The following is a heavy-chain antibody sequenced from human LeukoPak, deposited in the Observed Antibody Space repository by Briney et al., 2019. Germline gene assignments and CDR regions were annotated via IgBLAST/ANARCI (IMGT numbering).Heavy chain of an antibody. D-gene: IGHD7-27*01. V-gene: IGHV3-13*01. CDR3: ARGGSTGDLGFGAFDI. J-gene: IGHJ3*02. CDR2: IGPAGDT. Sequence: GGSLRLSCAASGFTFSSYDIHWVRQATGKSLEWVSAIGPAGDTYYKDSVKGRFTISRENAKNSLYLQMNSLRAGDTAVYYCARGGSTGDLGFGAFDIWGQGTMVTVSS. CDR1: GFTFSSYD.